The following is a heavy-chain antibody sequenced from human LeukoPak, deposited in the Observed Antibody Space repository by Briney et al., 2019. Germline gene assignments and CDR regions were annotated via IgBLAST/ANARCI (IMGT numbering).Heavy chain of an antibody. V-gene: IGHV5-51*01. CDR1: GYSFTSYW. CDR3: ARLRLELKTPNNWFDP. D-gene: IGHD1-7*01. Sequence: GESLKISCKGSGYSFTSYWIGWVRQMPGKGLEWMGIIYPGDSDTRYSPSFQGQVTISADKSISTAYLQWSSLKASDTAMYYCARLRLELKTPNNWFDPWGQGTLVTVSS. J-gene: IGHJ5*02. CDR2: IYPGDSDT.